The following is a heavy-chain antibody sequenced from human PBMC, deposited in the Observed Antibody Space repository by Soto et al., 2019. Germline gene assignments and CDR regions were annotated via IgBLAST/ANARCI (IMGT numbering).Heavy chain of an antibody. Sequence: GGSLRLSCAASGFTFSSYAMSWVRQAPGKGLEWVSIISTTGGTTYYADSVKGRFTISRDNSENTLYLQMNGLRAEDTAVYYCAMGAPVRGRTDYWGQGTLVTVSS. V-gene: IGHV3-23*01. D-gene: IGHD3-10*02. CDR1: GFTFSSYA. J-gene: IGHJ4*02. CDR2: ISTTGGTT. CDR3: AMGAPVRGRTDY.